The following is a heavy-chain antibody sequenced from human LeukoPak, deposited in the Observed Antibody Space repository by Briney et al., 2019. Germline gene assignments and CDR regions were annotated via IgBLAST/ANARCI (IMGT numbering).Heavy chain of an antibody. CDR3: ARDFVYSGYDYSLDY. CDR2: IYHSGST. D-gene: IGHD5-12*01. CDR1: GGSISSGGYY. J-gene: IGHJ4*02. V-gene: IGHV4-30-2*01. Sequence: SETLSLTCTVSGGSISSGGYYWSWIRQPPGKGLEWIGYIYHSGSTYYNPSLKSRVTISVDRSKNQFSLKLSSVTAADTAVYYCARDFVYSGYDYSLDYWGQGTLVTDSS.